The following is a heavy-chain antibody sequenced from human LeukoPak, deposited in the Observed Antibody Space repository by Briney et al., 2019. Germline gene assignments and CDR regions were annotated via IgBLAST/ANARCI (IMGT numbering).Heavy chain of an antibody. CDR1: GFTFSSYA. V-gene: IGHV3-21*01. CDR2: ISSSSSYI. CDR3: ARGSSTTGY. J-gene: IGHJ4*02. Sequence: GGSLRLSCAASGFTFSSYAMSWVRQAPGKGLEWVSSISSSSSYIYYADSVKGRFTISRDNAKNSLYLQMNSLRAEDTAVYYCARGSSTTGYWGQGTLVTVSS. D-gene: IGHD2-2*01.